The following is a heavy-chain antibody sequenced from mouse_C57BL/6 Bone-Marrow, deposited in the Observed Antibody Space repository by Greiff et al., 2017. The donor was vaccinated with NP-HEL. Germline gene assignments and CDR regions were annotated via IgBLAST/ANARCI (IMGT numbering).Heavy chain of an antibody. CDR1: GFTFSSYG. V-gene: IGHV5-6*01. CDR2: ISSGGSYT. J-gene: IGHJ4*01. Sequence: EVKVVESGGDLVKPGGSLKLSCAASGFTFSSYGMSWVRQTPDKRLEWVATISSGGSYTYYPDSVKGRFTISRDNAKNTLYLQMSSLKSEDTAMYYCARHSSYGLPCAMDYWGQGTSVTVSS. CDR3: ARHSSYGLPCAMDY. D-gene: IGHD1-1*01.